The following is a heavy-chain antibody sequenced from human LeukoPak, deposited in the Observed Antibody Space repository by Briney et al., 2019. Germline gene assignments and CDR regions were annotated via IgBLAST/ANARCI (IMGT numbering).Heavy chain of an antibody. D-gene: IGHD6-6*01. CDR1: GFTFSSYS. Sequence: PGGSLSLSCAASGFTFSSYSMNWVRQAPGKGLEWVSSISSSSSYIYYADSVKGRFTISRDNAKNSLYLQMNSLRAEDTAVYYCAREGSYSSSPTSHFDYWGQGTLVTVSS. J-gene: IGHJ4*02. CDR2: ISSSSSYI. V-gene: IGHV3-21*01. CDR3: AREGSYSSSPTSHFDY.